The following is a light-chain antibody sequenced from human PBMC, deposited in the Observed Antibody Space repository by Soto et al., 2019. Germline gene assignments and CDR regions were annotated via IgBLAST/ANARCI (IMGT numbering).Light chain of an antibody. CDR3: SSYTSSNTLV. CDR1: SSDVGAYNY. Sequence: QSVLTQPASASGSPGQSITISCTGTSSDVGAYNYVSWYQQHPGKAPKLMIFEVSDRPSGVSHRFSGSKSGNTASLTISGLQAEDEADYYCSSYTSSNTLVFGGGTKLTVL. J-gene: IGLJ2*01. CDR2: EVS. V-gene: IGLV2-14*01.